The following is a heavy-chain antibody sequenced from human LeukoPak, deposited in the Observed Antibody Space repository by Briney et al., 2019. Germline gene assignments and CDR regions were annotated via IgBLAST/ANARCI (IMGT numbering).Heavy chain of an antibody. CDR3: ARDPRYYYDSSGYSSRDY. D-gene: IGHD3-22*01. Sequence: SETLSLTCTVSGGSISSYYWSWIRQPPGKGLEWIGYIYYSGSTNYNPSLKSRVTISVDTSKNQFSLKLSSVTAADTAVYYCARDPRYYYDSSGYSSRDYWGQGTLATVSS. V-gene: IGHV4-59*01. CDR2: IYYSGST. J-gene: IGHJ4*02. CDR1: GGSISSYY.